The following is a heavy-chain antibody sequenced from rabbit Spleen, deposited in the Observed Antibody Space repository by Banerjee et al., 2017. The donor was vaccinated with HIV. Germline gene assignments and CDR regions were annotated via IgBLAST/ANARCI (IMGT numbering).Heavy chain of an antibody. D-gene: IGHD2-1*01. CDR3: ARGFYTYDDYADFYGYYFNL. Sequence: QEQLEESGGGLVKPEGSLTLTCKASGFPFRNKAVMCWVRQAPGKGLEWIACINAVTGKAVYATWVNGRFTISSHSAQNTLYLQMTSLTAADTATYFCARGFYTYDDYADFYGYYFNLWGPGTLVTVS. J-gene: IGHJ4*01. CDR1: GFPFRNKAV. CDR2: INAVTGKA. V-gene: IGHV1S45*01.